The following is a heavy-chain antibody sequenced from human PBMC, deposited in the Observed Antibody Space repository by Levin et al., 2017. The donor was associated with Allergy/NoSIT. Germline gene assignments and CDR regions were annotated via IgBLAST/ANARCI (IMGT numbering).Heavy chain of an antibody. Sequence: PGGSLRLSCKGSGYNFINYWINWVRQKPGKGLEWVGRIDPSDSYTRYSPSFQGHVTISADKSISTAYLQWSSLEASDTAMYYCASRGYTGHGASIFDYWGQGTLVTVSS. CDR2: IDPSDSYT. J-gene: IGHJ4*02. V-gene: IGHV5-10-1*01. CDR1: GYNFINYW. CDR3: ASRGYTGHGASIFDY. D-gene: IGHD5-12*01.